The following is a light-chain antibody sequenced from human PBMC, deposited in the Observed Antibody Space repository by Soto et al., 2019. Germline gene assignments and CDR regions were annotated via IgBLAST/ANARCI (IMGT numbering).Light chain of an antibody. CDR1: STDIGSYNY. Sequence: QSALTQPASLSGSPGQSITISCTGTSTDIGSYNYVSWYQQHPGKAPKLMIFDVSYRPPGISDRFSGPKSGNTASLTISGLQPEDEADYYCSSYGASSTLFGGGTKVTVL. V-gene: IGLV2-14*03. CDR2: DVS. CDR3: SSYGASSTL. J-gene: IGLJ2*01.